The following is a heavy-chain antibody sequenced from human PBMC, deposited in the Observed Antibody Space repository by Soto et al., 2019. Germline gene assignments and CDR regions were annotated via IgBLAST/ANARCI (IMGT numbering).Heavy chain of an antibody. J-gene: IGHJ4*02. D-gene: IGHD2-15*01. Sequence: TCAVYGGSFSGHSWTWIRQSPGKGLEWIGDINHSGRVNYSPSLKSRVTISLDTSKNQFSLTLSAVTAADTAVYYCCRGFCGGGTCYSADYWGPGTLVTVSS. V-gene: IGHV4-34*03. CDR1: GGSFSGHS. CDR3: CRGFCGGGTCYSADY. CDR2: INHSGRV.